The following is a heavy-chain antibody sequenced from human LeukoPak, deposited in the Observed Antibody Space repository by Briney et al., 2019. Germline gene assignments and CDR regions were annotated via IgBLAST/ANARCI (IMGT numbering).Heavy chain of an antibody. J-gene: IGHJ4*02. D-gene: IGHD7-27*01. Sequence: SETLSLSCVVSGYPISSGYHWGWIRQPPGEGLEWIGSVYRSGSTYYDPSLKSRVTISVDTSKNQISLKVRSVTAADTAVYYCARENWVFDYWGQGILVTVSS. CDR1: GYPISSGYH. CDR3: ARENWVFDY. V-gene: IGHV4-38-2*02. CDR2: VYRSGST.